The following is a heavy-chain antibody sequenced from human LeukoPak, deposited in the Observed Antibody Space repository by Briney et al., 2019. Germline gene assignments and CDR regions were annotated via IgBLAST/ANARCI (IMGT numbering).Heavy chain of an antibody. CDR2: ISHSGST. J-gene: IGHJ4*02. CDR3: ARGVGLTQGGAFDY. V-gene: IGHV4-4*09. CDR1: GGSISSYY. D-gene: IGHD3-16*01. Sequence: SETLSLTCTVSGGSISSYYWGWIRQPPGKALEWIGSISHSGSTHYNSSLKSRVTISVDTSKNQLSLKLSSVTAADTAVYYCARGVGLTQGGAFDYWGQGTLVTVSS.